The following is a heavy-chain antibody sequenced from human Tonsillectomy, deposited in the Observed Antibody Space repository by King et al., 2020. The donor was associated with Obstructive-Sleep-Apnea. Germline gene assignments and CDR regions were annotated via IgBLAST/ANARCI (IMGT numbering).Heavy chain of an antibody. J-gene: IGHJ6*02. CDR3: AVPAANSLEYGMDV. Sequence: EVQLVESGGGLVQPGRSLRLSCTASGFTFGDYAMSWFRQAPGKGLEWVGFIRSKAYGGTTEYAASVKGRFTISRDDSKSIAYLQMNSLKTEDTAVYYCAVPAANSLEYGMDVWGHGTTVTVSS. V-gene: IGHV3-49*03. D-gene: IGHD2-2*01. CDR1: GFTFGDYA. CDR2: IRSKAYGGTT.